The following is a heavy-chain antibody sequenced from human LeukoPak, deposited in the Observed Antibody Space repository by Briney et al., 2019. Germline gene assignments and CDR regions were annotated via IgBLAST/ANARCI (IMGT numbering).Heavy chain of an antibody. J-gene: IGHJ6*02. CDR1: GFTFSSYA. V-gene: IGHV3-23*01. CDR3: AKDYDILTGYPMGGYYYYYYGMDV. CDR2: ISWNSGSI. Sequence: PGGSLRLSCAASGFTFSSYAVTWVRQAPGRGLEWVSGISWNSGSIGYADSVKGRFTISRDNAKNTLYLQMNSLRAEDTAVYYCAKDYDILTGYPMGGYYYYYYGMDVWGQGTTVTVSS. D-gene: IGHD3-9*01.